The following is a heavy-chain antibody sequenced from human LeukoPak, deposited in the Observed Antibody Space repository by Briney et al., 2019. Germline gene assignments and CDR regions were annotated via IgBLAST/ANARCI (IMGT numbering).Heavy chain of an antibody. CDR1: GGSISSYY. J-gene: IGHJ4*02. CDR3: ARRRAPLNSSSWYCDY. V-gene: IGHV4-4*07. CDR2: ISTSGST. Sequence: SETLSLTCTVSGGSISSYYWSWIRQPAGKGLEWIGRISTSGSTNYNPSLKSRVTISVDTSKNQFSLKLSSVTAADTAVYYCARRRAPLNSSSWYCDYWGQGTLVTVSS. D-gene: IGHD6-13*01.